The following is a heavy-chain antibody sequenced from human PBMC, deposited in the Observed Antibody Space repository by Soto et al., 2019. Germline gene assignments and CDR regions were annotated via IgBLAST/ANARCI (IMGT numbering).Heavy chain of an antibody. D-gene: IGHD2-8*01. Sequence: ASVKVSGKASGYTFTSYGISWVRQAPGQGLEWMGWISAYNGNTNYAQKLQGRVTMTTDTSTSTAYMELRSLRSDDTAVYYCARGECTNGVCLFDYWGQGTLVTVSS. CDR3: ARGECTNGVCLFDY. V-gene: IGHV1-18*01. CDR1: GYTFTSYG. J-gene: IGHJ4*02. CDR2: ISAYNGNT.